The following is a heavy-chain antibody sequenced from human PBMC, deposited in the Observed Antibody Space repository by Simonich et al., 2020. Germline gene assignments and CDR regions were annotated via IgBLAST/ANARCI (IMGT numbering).Heavy chain of an antibody. CDR1: GFTFSSFA. CDR2: KSNEESNK. J-gene: IGHJ4*02. D-gene: IGHD6-13*01. CDR3: ARELSKNGEAAAGYYFDY. Sequence: QVQLVESGGGVVQPGRSLRLSCAASGFTFSSFAMHWVRQAPGRGLEWVAVKSNEESNKYYEDSVKGRFTISRDNSKNTLYLQMNSLRAEDTAVYYCARELSKNGEAAAGYYFDYWGQGTLVTVSS. V-gene: IGHV3-30*07.